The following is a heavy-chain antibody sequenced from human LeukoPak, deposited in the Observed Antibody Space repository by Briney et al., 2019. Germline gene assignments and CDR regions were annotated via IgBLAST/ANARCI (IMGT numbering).Heavy chain of an antibody. Sequence: GGSLRLSCAASGFTFSSYSMNWVRQAPGKGLEWASSISSSSSYIYYADSVKGRFTISRDNAKNSLYLQMNSLRAEDTAVYYCARGDYDILTGLYYFDYWGQGTLVTVSS. V-gene: IGHV3-21*01. CDR2: ISSSSSYI. CDR1: GFTFSSYS. CDR3: ARGDYDILTGLYYFDY. J-gene: IGHJ4*02. D-gene: IGHD3-9*01.